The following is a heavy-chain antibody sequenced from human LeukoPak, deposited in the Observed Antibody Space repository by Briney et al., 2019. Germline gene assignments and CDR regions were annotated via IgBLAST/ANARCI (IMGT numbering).Heavy chain of an antibody. D-gene: IGHD3-10*01. J-gene: IGHJ4*02. V-gene: IGHV4-59*11. CDR1: GGSISPLY. CDR2: IFFTGTT. CDR3: ARGGVAAKYYFDY. Sequence: SETLSLTCTVSGGSISPLYWSWIRQPPGKGLEFIRYIFFTGTTNYNPSLKSRVTLSVDTSKNQFSLELSSVTPADTAVYYCARGGVAAKYYFDYWGQGTLVTVSS.